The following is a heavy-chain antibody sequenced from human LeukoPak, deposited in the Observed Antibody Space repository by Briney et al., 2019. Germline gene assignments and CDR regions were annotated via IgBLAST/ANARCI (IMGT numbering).Heavy chain of an antibody. CDR3: ARHVTYYDILTGYSPSLYFDY. CDR2: IYYSGST. J-gene: IGHJ4*02. D-gene: IGHD3-9*01. CDR1: GGSISSYY. Sequence: SETLSLTCTVSGGSISSYYWSWIRQPPGKGLEWIGYIYYSGSTNYNPSLKSRVTISVDTSKNQFSLKLSSVTAADTAVYYCARHVTYYDILTGYSPSLYFDYWGQGTLVTVSS. V-gene: IGHV4-59*08.